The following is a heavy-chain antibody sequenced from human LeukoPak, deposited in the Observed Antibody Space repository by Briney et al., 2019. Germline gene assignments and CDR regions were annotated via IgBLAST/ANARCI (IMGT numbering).Heavy chain of an antibody. J-gene: IGHJ3*02. Sequence: ASVTVSCKASGYTFTGYYMHWVRQAPGQGLEWMGWINPNSGGTNYAQKFQGWVTMTRDTSISTAYMELSRLRSDDTAVYYCAREPDCSSTSCYDSSAFDICGQGTMVTVSS. D-gene: IGHD2-2*01. CDR3: AREPDCSSTSCYDSSAFDI. CDR1: GYTFTGYY. V-gene: IGHV1-2*04. CDR2: INPNSGGT.